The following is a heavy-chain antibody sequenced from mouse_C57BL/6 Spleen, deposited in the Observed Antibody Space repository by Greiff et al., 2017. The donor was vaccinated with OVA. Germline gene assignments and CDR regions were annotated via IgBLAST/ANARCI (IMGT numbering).Heavy chain of an antibody. V-gene: IGHV1-55*01. D-gene: IGHD1-1*01. CDR1: GYTFTSYW. Sequence: VQLQQPGAELVKPGASVKMSCKASGYTFTSYWITWVKQRPGQGLEWIGDIYPGSGSTNYNEKFKSKATLTVVTSSSTAYMQLSRLSSEDSAVFYCARSVGYGRNYFDYWGQGTTLTVSS. CDR2: IYPGSGST. J-gene: IGHJ2*01. CDR3: ARSVGYGRNYFDY.